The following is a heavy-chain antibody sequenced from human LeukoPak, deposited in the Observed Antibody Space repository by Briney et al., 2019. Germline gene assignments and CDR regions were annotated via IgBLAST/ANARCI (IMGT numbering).Heavy chain of an antibody. Sequence: QPGGSLRLSCEASGFTFSSYEMNWVSQAPGKGLEWVSYIGSGGSIIYYADSVKGRFTISRDNAKNSLYLQMNSLRAEDTAVYYCARAPLQPRGLWATTAHLDYWGQGTLVTVSS. CDR3: ARAPLQPRGLWATTAHLDY. D-gene: IGHD4-17*01. CDR2: IGSGGSII. CDR1: GFTFSSYE. J-gene: IGHJ4*02. V-gene: IGHV3-48*03.